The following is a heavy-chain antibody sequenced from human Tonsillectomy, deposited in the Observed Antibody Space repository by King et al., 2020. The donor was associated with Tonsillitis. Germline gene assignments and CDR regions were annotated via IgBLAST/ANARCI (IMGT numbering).Heavy chain of an antibody. CDR1: GFTFSSYA. CDR2: ISYDGSNK. Sequence: VQLVESGGGVVQPGRSLRLSCAASGFTFSSYAMHWVRQAPGQGLEWVAVISYDGSNKYYADSVKGRFTISRNNSKHTLYLQMNSLRAEDTAVYYCARIRIAAAGGDYWGQGTLVTVSS. V-gene: IGHV3-30*01. CDR3: ARIRIAAAGGDY. D-gene: IGHD6-13*01. J-gene: IGHJ4*02.